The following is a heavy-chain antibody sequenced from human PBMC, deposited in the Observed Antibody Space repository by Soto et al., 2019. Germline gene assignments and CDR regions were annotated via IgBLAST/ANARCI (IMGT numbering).Heavy chain of an antibody. CDR2: IVVGSGNT. V-gene: IGHV1-58*01. D-gene: IGHD5-18*01. CDR1: GFTFTSSA. Sequence: SVKVSCKASGFTFTSSAVQWVRQARGQRLEWIGWIVVGSGNTNYAQKFQERVTITRDMSTSTAYMELSSLRSEDTAVYYCAAGISGYSYGVAYWGQGTLVTVSS. CDR3: AAGISGYSYGVAY. J-gene: IGHJ4*02.